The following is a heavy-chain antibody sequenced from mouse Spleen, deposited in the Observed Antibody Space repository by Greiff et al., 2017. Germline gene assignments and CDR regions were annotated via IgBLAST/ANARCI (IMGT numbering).Heavy chain of an antibody. CDR1: GFSLTGYG. CDR2: IWGDGST. D-gene: IGHD1-1*01. V-gene: IGHV2-6-7*01. CDR3: ARHDGSSYSDV. J-gene: IGHJ1*01. Sequence: VQGVESGPGLVAPSQSLSITCTVSGFSLTGYGVNWVRQPPGKGLEWLGMIWGDGSTDYNSALKSRLSISKDNSKSQVFLKMNSLQTDDTARYYCARHDGSSYSDVWGAGTTVTVSS.